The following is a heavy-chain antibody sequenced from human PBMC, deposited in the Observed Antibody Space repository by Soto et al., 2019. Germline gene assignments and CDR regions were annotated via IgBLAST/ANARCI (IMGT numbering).Heavy chain of an antibody. CDR3: ARGDCVGGTCYSLAGSFYYYMDV. D-gene: IGHD2-15*01. CDR2: INSDGSVS. J-gene: IGHJ6*03. CDR1: GFTFSNYW. Sequence: EVQLVESGGGLVQPGGSLRLSCAASGFTFSNYWMYWVRQAPGKGLEWVSRINSDGSVSSYADSVKGRLTISSNNVKNTLYLQMDSLRAEDTAVSYCARGDCVGGTCYSLAGSFYYYMDVWGKGTTVTVFS. V-gene: IGHV3-74*02.